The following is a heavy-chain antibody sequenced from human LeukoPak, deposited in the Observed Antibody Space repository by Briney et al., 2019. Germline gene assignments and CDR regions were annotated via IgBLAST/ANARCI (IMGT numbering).Heavy chain of an antibody. J-gene: IGHJ4*02. Sequence: GASLRLSCVASGFTFSSFWMSWVRQAPGKGLEWVAKISQDGSEKYYVDSVKGRFTISRDNAKNSLYLQMNSLRAEDTAVYYCARDSPGIMIFGVVTPNGGQGTLVT. V-gene: IGHV3-7*05. CDR2: ISQDGSEK. CDR1: GFTFSSFW. CDR3: ARDSPGIMIFGVVTPN. D-gene: IGHD3-3*01.